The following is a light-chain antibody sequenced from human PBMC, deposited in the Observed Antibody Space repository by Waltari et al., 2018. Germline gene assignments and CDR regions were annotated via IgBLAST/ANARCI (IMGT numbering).Light chain of an antibody. CDR3: CSYAGTSTLV. CDR2: DVS. CDR1: SRDVGGYNY. J-gene: IGLJ3*02. Sequence: QSALTQPASVSGSPGQSITISCTVTSRDVGGYNYVSWYQQRPGKAPKLMIYDVSKRPSGVSDRFSGSKSGNTASLTISGLQAEDEADYYCCSYAGTSTLVFGGGTKLTVL. V-gene: IGLV2-23*02.